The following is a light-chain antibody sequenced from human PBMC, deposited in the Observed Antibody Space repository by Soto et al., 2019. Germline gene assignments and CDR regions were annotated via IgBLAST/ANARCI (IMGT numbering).Light chain of an antibody. V-gene: IGKV3-20*01. Sequence: ESVLTQSPGTLSLSPGERATLSCRASQSVTSNYLAWYQQKPGQAPRLLIYGASSRATGIPDRFSGSGSGTDFTLTISSLQSEDFAVYYCQQYNNWPTFGQGTKVDIK. CDR1: QSVTSNY. J-gene: IGKJ1*01. CDR3: QQYNNWPT. CDR2: GAS.